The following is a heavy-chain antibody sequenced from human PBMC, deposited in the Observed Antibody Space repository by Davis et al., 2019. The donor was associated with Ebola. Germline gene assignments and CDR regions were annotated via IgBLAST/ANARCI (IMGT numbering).Heavy chain of an antibody. J-gene: IGHJ6*02. CDR2: ITRSSSQM. Sequence: GESLKISCAASGFTFSTYDMTWVRQAPGEGLEWVSYITRSSSQMDYADSVKDRFTISRDNANNSLFLQMDGLRAEDTAVYYCARDAFVGRRYGLDVWGQGTTVTVSS. CDR1: GFTFSTYD. CDR3: ARDAFVGRRYGLDV. V-gene: IGHV3-21*01. D-gene: IGHD3-16*01.